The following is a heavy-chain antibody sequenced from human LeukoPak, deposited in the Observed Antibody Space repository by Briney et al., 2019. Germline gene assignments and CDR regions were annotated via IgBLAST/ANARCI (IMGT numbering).Heavy chain of an antibody. J-gene: IGHJ3*02. CDR1: GYTRTELS. Sequence: ASVKVSCKVSGYTRTELSMHWVRQDPGKGREWMGGFDPEDGETIYAQKFQGRVTMTEDTSTDTAYMELSSLRSEDTAVYYCATVDLIRPGAFDIWGQGTMVTVSS. D-gene: IGHD2-8*01. CDR3: ATVDLIRPGAFDI. V-gene: IGHV1-24*01. CDR2: FDPEDGET.